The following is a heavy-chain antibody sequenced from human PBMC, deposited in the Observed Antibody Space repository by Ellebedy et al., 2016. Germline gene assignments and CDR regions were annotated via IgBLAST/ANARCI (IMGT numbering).Heavy chain of an antibody. J-gene: IGHJ4*02. CDR2: VYSGGST. CDR1: GFTVNSNY. CDR3: TRGDYY. V-gene: IGHV3-66*01. Sequence: GGSLRLSCAASGFTVNSNYMSWVRQAPGKGLEWVSVVYSGGSTDYADSVKCRFTISRDNSKNMLYLRMSSLRAEDTAVYYCTRGDYYWGQGTLVSVSS.